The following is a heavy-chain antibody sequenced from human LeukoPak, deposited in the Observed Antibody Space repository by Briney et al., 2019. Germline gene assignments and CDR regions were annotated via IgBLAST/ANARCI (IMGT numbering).Heavy chain of an antibody. J-gene: IGHJ5*02. Sequence: SETLSLTCTVSGGSISSYYWSWIRQPPGKGLEWIGYIYYSGSTNYNPSLKSRVTISVDTSKNQFSLKLSSVTAADTAVYYCARDTLTMVRARGWFDPWGQGTLVTVSS. V-gene: IGHV4-59*01. CDR2: IYYSGST. CDR1: GGSISSYY. D-gene: IGHD3-10*01. CDR3: ARDTLTMVRARGWFDP.